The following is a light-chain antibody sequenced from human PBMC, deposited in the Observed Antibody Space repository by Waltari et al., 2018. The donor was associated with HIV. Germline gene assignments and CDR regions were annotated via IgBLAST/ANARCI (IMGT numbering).Light chain of an antibody. CDR1: SGSIADHY. CDR3: QSYDSSNQV. CDR2: EDN. J-gene: IGLJ3*02. V-gene: IGLV6-57*03. Sequence: NFMLTQPHSVSESPGKTVTISCTRSSGSIADHYVQWYQQRPGSAPTTVIYEDNQRPSGVPDRFSGSINSSSNSASLTISGLKTEDEADYYCQSYDSSNQVFGGGTQLTVL.